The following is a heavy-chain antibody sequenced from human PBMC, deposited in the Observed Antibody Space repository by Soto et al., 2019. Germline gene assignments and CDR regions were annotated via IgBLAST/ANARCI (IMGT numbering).Heavy chain of an antibody. J-gene: IGHJ4*02. CDR3: AKRGHRDIVVVVAARGGYFDY. D-gene: IGHD2-15*01. CDR1: GFTFSSYA. CDR2: ISGSGGST. V-gene: IGHV3-23*01. Sequence: PGGSLRLSCAASGFTFSSYAMSWVRQAPGKGLEWVSAISGSGGSTYYADSVKGRFTISRDNSKNTLYLQMNSLRAEDTAVYYCAKRGHRDIVVVVAARGGYFDYWGQGTLVTVSS.